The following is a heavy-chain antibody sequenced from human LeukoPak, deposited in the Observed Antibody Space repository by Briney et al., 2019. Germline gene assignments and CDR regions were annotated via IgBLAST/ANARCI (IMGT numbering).Heavy chain of an antibody. D-gene: IGHD3-22*01. CDR2: IYYGGNT. V-gene: IGHV4-59*01. J-gene: IGHJ4*02. CDR1: GGSISSYY. CDR3: ARATSGYYYLFDY. Sequence: SETLSLTCTVSGGSISSYYWSWIRQPPGKGLEWIGYIYYGGNTNYNPSLTSRVTISVDKSKNQLSLRLNSVTAADTAVYYCARATSGYYYLFDYWGQGILVTVSS.